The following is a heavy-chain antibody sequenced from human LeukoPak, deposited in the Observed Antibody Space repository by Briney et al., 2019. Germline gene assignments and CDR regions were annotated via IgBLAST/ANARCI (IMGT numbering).Heavy chain of an antibody. CDR1: GFTVSSNY. CDR2: IYSGGST. CDR3: TRPQWELRQNWFDP. D-gene: IGHD1-26*01. Sequence: GGSLRLSCAVSGFTVSSNYMSWVRQAPGKGLEWVSVIYSGGSTYYADSVKGRFTISRDNSKNTLYLQMNSLRAEDTAVYYCTRPQWELRQNWFDPWGQGTLVTVSS. V-gene: IGHV3-53*01. J-gene: IGHJ5*02.